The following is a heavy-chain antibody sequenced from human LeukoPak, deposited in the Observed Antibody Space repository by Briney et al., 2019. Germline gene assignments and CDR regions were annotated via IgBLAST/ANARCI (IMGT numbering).Heavy chain of an antibody. J-gene: IGHJ4*02. CDR3: ARDRSSSAAPSLSY. D-gene: IGHD6-13*01. V-gene: IGHV3-48*02. CDR1: GFTFSSYG. CDR2: IRSSGSTI. Sequence: PGGSLRLSCAASGFTFSSYGMNWVRQAPRKGLEWVSYIRSSGSTIYYADSVKGQFTISRDNAKNSLYLQMNSLRDEDTAVYYCARDRSSSAAPSLSYWGQGTLVTVSS.